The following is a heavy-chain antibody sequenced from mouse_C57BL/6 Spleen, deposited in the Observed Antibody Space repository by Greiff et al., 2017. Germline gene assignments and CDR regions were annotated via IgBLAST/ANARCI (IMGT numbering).Heavy chain of an antibody. CDR2: IDPSDSYT. Sequence: QVQLQQPGAELVMPGASVKLSCKASGYTFTSYWMHWVKQRPGQGLEWIGEIDPSDSYTNYNQKFKGKSTLTVDKSSSTAYMQLSSLTSEDSAVXYCARGLITKPGGYYFDYWGQGTSLTVSS. CDR1: GYTFTSYW. D-gene: IGHD1-1*01. J-gene: IGHJ2*02. V-gene: IGHV1-69*01. CDR3: ARGLITKPGGYYFDY.